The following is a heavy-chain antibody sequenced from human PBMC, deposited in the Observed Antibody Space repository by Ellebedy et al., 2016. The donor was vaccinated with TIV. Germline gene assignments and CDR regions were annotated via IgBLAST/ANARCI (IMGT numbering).Heavy chain of an antibody. V-gene: IGHV3-7*05. Sequence: GGSLRLSXAASGFTFSGYWISWVRQAPGKGLEWVANIKEDGSEKYYVDSVKGRFTISRDNAKNSLYLQMNSLRAEDTAVYYCASEGPSGAFQQWGQGTVVTVSP. D-gene: IGHD1-26*01. CDR1: GFTFSGYW. CDR3: ASEGPSGAFQQ. J-gene: IGHJ1*01. CDR2: IKEDGSEK.